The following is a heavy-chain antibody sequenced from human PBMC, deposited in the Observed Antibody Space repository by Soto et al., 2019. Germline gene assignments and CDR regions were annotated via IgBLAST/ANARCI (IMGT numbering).Heavy chain of an antibody. V-gene: IGHV3-64*01. J-gene: IGHJ6*03. Sequence: GGSLRLSCAASGFTFSSYGMHWVRQAPGKGLEWVAAISSNGGSTYYANSVKGRFTISRDNSKNTLYLQMGSLRAEDMAVYYCARVIHYYYMDVWGKGTTVTVSS. CDR3: ARVIHYYYMDV. CDR2: ISSNGGST. CDR1: GFTFSSYG.